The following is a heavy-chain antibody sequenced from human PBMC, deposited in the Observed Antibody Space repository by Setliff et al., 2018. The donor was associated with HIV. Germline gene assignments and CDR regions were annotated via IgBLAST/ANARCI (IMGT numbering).Heavy chain of an antibody. J-gene: IGHJ4*02. CDR3: TKDHLSGWASDC. Sequence: GGSLRLSCAASGFTFSTYWMIWVRQAPGKGLEWVVKIKQDGSEEYYVDSVKGRFTISRDNAKNSVYLQMNSLRVEDTAMYYCTKDHLSGWASDCWGQGTLVTVSS. V-gene: IGHV3-7*01. D-gene: IGHD6-19*01. CDR1: GFTFSTYW. CDR2: IKQDGSEE.